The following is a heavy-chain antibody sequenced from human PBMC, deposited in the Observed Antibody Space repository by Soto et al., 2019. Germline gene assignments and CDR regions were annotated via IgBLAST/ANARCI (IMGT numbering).Heavy chain of an antibody. CDR2: IQPRGDH. CDR1: GGSFSGYY. J-gene: IGHJ4*02. CDR3: ARGQDSAKVAH. D-gene: IGHD5-18*01. V-gene: IGHV4-34*01. Sequence: QVQLHQWGAGLLKPSETLSLTCDVYGGSFSGYYWTWIRQTPGKGLEWIGEIQPRGDHGFNPSLASRLPISLETSKKQFFLKLISVSAGGPGGYYCARGQDSAKVAHWGQGALITVSS.